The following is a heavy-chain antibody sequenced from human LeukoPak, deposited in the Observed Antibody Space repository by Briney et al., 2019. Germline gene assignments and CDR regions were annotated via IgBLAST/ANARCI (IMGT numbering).Heavy chain of an antibody. Sequence: ASVKVSCKSSGYTFTNYGITWVRQAPGQGLEWMGWISAYNGNTNNAQKLQGRVTMTTDTSTSTAYMELRSLRSDDTAVYYCARDVRYSSSNYFDYWGQGTLVTVSS. CDR3: ARDVRYSSSNYFDY. J-gene: IGHJ4*02. V-gene: IGHV1-18*01. D-gene: IGHD6-13*01. CDR1: GYTFTNYG. CDR2: ISAYNGNT.